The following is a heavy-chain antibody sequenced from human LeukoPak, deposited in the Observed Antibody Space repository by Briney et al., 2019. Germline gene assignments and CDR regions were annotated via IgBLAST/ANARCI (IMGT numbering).Heavy chain of an antibody. V-gene: IGHV3-23*01. J-gene: IGHJ4*02. CDR3: ARSTQSGYDSDY. CDR1: GFTFSSYA. CDR2: ISGSGGST. Sequence: GGSLRLSCAASGFTFSSYAMSWVRQAPGKGLEWVSAISGSGGSTYYADSVTGRFTISRDNAKNSLYLQMNSLRAEDTAVYYCARSTQSGYDSDYWGQGTLVTVSS. D-gene: IGHD5-12*01.